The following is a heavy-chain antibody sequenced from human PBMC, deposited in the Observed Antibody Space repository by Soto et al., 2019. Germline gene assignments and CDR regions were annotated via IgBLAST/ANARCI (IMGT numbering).Heavy chain of an antibody. J-gene: IGHJ4*02. D-gene: IGHD3-22*01. V-gene: IGHV3-73*02. CDR1: GFTFSGSA. CDR3: TRPDSSGLSDY. CDR2: IRSKANSYAR. Sequence: EVQLVESGGGLVQPGGSLKLSCAASGFTFSGSAMHWLRQTSAKGLEWVGRIRSKANSYARAYAVSVKGRFTISRDNSNDTEYWPMNSVKSEDTAVYYWTRPDSSGLSDYWGEGTVVTGS.